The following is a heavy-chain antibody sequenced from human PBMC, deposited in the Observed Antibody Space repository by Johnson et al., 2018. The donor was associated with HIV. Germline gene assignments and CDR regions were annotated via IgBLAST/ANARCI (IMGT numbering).Heavy chain of an antibody. Sequence: QVQLVESGGGLIQPGGSLRLSCAASGFTVSSNYMSWVRQAPGKGLEWVTVISFDGNNKDYADSVKGRFTVSSDKSKHKLCLQMNRMRVEDTPVSSGASGGPLSGSDECCFDVWGQGTMVTVSS. CDR3: ASGGPLSGSDECCFDV. CDR1: GFTVSSNY. J-gene: IGHJ3*01. D-gene: IGHD1-26*01. V-gene: IGHV3-30*14. CDR2: ISFDGNNK.